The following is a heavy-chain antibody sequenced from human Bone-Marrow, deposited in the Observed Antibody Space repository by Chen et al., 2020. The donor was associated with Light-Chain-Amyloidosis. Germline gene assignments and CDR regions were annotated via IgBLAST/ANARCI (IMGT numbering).Heavy chain of an antibody. CDR1: GFSFSNAW. V-gene: IGHV3-15*01. CDR3: ASDGGLVVVEAAV. D-gene: IGHD2-21*01. CDR2: IKSESDGGTT. Sequence: EVRLVESWGGVVKPGGSLRLSCEASGFSFSNAWVTWVRQAPGKGLEWLGRIKSESDGGTTAFAASVQGRFGISRDQTRNTVYLQMSSLKSDDTAIYYCASDGGLVVVEAAVWGQGTQVTVSS. J-gene: IGHJ4*02.